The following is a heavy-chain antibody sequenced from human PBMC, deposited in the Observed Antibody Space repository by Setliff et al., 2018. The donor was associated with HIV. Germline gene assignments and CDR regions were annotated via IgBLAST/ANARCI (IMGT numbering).Heavy chain of an antibody. J-gene: IGHJ4*02. CDR1: GGSISSGDYY. D-gene: IGHD5-18*01. V-gene: IGHV4-30-4*08. CDR2: IYYSGST. Sequence: SETLSLTCTVSGGSISSGDYYWSWIRQPPGKGLEWIGYIYYSGSTYYNPSLKSRVTISVDTSKNQFSLKLSSVTAADTAVYYCAREGYSYGYHYFDYWGQGTLVTVSS. CDR3: AREGYSYGYHYFDY.